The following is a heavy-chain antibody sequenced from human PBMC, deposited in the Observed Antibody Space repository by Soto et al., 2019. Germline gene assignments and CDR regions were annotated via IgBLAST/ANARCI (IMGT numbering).Heavy chain of an antibody. J-gene: IGHJ4*02. V-gene: IGHV1-3*01. Sequence: ASVKVSCQASGYTFTRYAMHWVRQAPGQRLEWMGWINAGNGNTKYSQKFQGRVTITRDTSASTAYMELSSLRSEDTAVYYCARGVAPYYFDYWGQGTLVTVSS. D-gene: IGHD2-15*01. CDR3: ARGVAPYYFDY. CDR1: GYTFTRYA. CDR2: INAGNGNT.